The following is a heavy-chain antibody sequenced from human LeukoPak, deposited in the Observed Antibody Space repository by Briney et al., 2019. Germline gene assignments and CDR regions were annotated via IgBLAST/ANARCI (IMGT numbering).Heavy chain of an antibody. V-gene: IGHV1-46*01. CDR1: GYTFTSYG. Sequence: ASVKVSCKASGYTFTSYGISWVRQAPGQGLEWMGIINPSGGTSYAQNLQGRITMTRDTSTSTVYMELSSLRSEDTAVYYCAREGVAGTGLDYWGQGTLVTVSS. CDR3: AREGVAGTGLDY. J-gene: IGHJ4*02. D-gene: IGHD6-13*01. CDR2: INPSGGT.